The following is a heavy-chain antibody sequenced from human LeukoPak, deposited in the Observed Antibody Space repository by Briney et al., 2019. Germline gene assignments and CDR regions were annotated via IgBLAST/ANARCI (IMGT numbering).Heavy chain of an antibody. CDR2: IYHSGST. V-gene: IGHV4-38-2*01. CDR3: ARSGYSSGWLFDY. D-gene: IGHD6-19*01. CDR1: GYSISSGYY. J-gene: IGHJ4*02. Sequence: SETLSLTCAVSGYSISSGYYWGWIRQPPGKGLEWIGSIYHSGSTYYNPSLKSRVTISVDTSKNQFSLKLSSVTAADTAVYYCARSGYSSGWLFDYWGQGTLVTVS.